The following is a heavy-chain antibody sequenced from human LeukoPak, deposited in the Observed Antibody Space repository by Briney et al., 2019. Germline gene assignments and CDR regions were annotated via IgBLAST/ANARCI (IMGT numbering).Heavy chain of an antibody. CDR1: GFTFSSFW. Sequence: PGGSLRLSCAASGFTFSSFWMIWVRQAPGKGLEWVANIKRDGSEKYYVDPLKGRFTISRDNAKNSLFLQMNSLRAEDTAVYYCVRGDFDIFTRSHDGMDVWGQGTTVTVSS. V-gene: IGHV3-7*01. CDR3: VRGDFDIFTRSHDGMDV. D-gene: IGHD3-9*01. J-gene: IGHJ6*02. CDR2: IKRDGSEK.